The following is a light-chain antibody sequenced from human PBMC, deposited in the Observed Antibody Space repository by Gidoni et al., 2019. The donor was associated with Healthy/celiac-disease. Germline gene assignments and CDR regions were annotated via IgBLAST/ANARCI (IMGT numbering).Light chain of an antibody. CDR3: QQFNNYPYT. CDR2: DAS. J-gene: IGKJ2*01. Sequence: AIQFTPSPSSLSASVGDRVTITCRASQGISSALAWYQQNPGKAPKLLIYDASSLESGVPARFSGSRSGTDFTLTISSLQREDFATYYCQQFNNYPYTFGQGTKLEIK. CDR1: QGISSA. V-gene: IGKV1D-13*01.